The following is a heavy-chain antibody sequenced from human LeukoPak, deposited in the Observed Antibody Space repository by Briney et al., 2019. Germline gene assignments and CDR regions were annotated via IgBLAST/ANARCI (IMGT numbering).Heavy chain of an antibody. CDR1: GGSFRSYY. D-gene: IGHD4-23*01. CDR2: IYYSGST. CDR3: ARSVVTLYWYFDL. V-gene: IGHV4-59*01. J-gene: IGHJ2*01. Sequence: PSETLSLTCTVSGGSFRSYYRNWIRQPPGKGLEWIGYIYYSGSTNYNPSLKSRVTISLDTSKNQFSLKLSSVTTADTAVYYCARSVVTLYWYFDLWGRGTLVTVSS.